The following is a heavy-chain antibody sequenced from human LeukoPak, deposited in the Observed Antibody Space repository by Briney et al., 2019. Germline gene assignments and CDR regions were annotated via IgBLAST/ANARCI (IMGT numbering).Heavy chain of an antibody. J-gene: IGHJ4*02. V-gene: IGHV3-21*01. CDR1: GFTFSSYS. Sequence: GGSLRLSCAASGFTFSSYSMNWVRQAPGKGLEWVSSISSSSSYIYYADSVKGRFTIPRDNAKNSLYLQMNSLRAEDTAVYYCARDLGNSSSWFYWGQGTLVTVSS. CDR3: ARDLGNSSSWFY. CDR2: ISSSSSYI. D-gene: IGHD6-13*01.